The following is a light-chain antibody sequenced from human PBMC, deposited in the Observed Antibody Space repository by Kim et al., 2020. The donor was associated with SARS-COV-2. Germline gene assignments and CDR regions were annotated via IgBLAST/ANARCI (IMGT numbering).Light chain of an antibody. Sequence: SASVGDRVTITCRASQSISTWLAWYQQKPGKAPKLLIYRASSLEGGVPSRFSGSGSGTEFTLTISSLQPDDFATYYCQQYNSYSYTFGQGTKLE. CDR1: QSISTW. V-gene: IGKV1-5*03. CDR2: RAS. J-gene: IGKJ2*01. CDR3: QQYNSYSYT.